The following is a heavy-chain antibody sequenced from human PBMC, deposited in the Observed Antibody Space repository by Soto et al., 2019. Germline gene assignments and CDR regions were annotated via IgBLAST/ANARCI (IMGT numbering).Heavy chain of an antibody. J-gene: IGHJ4*02. CDR1: GDSISTSNYY. D-gene: IGHD3-3*01. CDR2: LFYSGGT. V-gene: IGHV4-39*01. CDR3: ARHSAGGNFGVVTPYYFDY. Sequence: PSETLSLTCSVSGDSISTSNYYWGWIRQPPGKGLEWIGHLFYSGGTYYNPSLKSRVTISVDTSMNQFSLKLSFVTAADTAVYSCARHSAGGNFGVVTPYYFDYWGQGTLVTVSS.